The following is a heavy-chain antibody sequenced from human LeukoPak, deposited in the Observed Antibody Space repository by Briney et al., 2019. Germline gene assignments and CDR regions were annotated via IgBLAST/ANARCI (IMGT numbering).Heavy chain of an antibody. D-gene: IGHD6-19*01. CDR2: IIPIFGTA. CDR1: GGTFSSYA. Sequence: GASVKVSCKASGGTFSSYAISWVRQAPGQGLEWMGGIIPIFGTANYAQKFQGRVTITADESTSTAYMELSSLRSEDTAVYYCARETVSSGDFLHWGQGTLVTVSS. CDR3: ARETVSSGDFLH. V-gene: IGHV1-69*13. J-gene: IGHJ1*01.